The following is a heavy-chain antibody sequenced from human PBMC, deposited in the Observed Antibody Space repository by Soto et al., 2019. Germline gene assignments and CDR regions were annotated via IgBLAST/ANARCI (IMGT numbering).Heavy chain of an antibody. CDR2: IYYSGST. J-gene: IGHJ6*02. Sequence: QVQLQESGPGLVKPSETLSLTCTVSGGSISSYYWSWIRQPPGKGLEWIGYIYYSGSTNYNPTLERRVLISVATSKNQFLRKLSSVTAADTAVYYCARTDTASPRRGGMDVWRQGTTVTVSS. CDR1: GGSISSYY. CDR3: ARTDTASPRRGGMDV. D-gene: IGHD3-10*01. V-gene: IGHV4-59*01.